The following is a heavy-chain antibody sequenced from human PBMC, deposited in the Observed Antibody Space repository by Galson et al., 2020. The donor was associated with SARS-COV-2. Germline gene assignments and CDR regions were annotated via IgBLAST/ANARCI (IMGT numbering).Heavy chain of an antibody. D-gene: IGHD3-16*01. Sequence: GGSLRLSCAASGFTFDDYAMHWVRQAPGKGLEWVSGISWNSGSIGYADSVKGRFTISRDNAKNSLYLQMNSLRAEDTALYYCAKDILGEERWGQGTLVTVSS. CDR3: AKDILGEER. CDR1: GFTFDDYA. V-gene: IGHV3-9*01. J-gene: IGHJ4*02. CDR2: ISWNSGSI.